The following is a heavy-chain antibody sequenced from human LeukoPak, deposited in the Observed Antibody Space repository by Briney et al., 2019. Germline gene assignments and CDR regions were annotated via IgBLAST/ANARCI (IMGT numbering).Heavy chain of an antibody. Sequence: GGSLRLSCAASGFTFSSYSMNWVRQAPGKGLEWVSYISSSSSTIYYADSVKGRFTISRDNAKNSLYLQMNSLRAEDTAVYYCARWRGSSGWLTFDIWGQGTMVTVSS. J-gene: IGHJ3*02. CDR2: ISSSSSTI. CDR3: ARWRGSSGWLTFDI. V-gene: IGHV3-48*01. D-gene: IGHD6-19*01. CDR1: GFTFSSYS.